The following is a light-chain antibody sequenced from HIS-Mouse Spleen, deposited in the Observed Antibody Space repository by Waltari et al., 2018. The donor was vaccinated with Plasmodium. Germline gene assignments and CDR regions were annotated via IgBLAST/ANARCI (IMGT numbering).Light chain of an antibody. CDR1: KLGDKY. J-gene: IGLJ2*01. CDR3: QAWDSSTAWV. CDR2: QDS. V-gene: IGLV3-1*01. Sequence: SYELTQPPSVSVSPGQTASITCSGGKLGDKYPFWYQQKPGQSPVLVIYQDSKRPQGIPERFSGSNSGNTATLTISGTQAMDEADYYCQAWDSSTAWVFGGGTKLTVL.